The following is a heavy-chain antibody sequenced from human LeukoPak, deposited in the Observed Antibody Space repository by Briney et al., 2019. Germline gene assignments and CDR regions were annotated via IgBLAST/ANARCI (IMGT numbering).Heavy chain of an antibody. V-gene: IGHV3-21*01. D-gene: IGHD6-6*01. CDR2: ISSSSYI. CDR1: GFTFSSYS. Sequence: GGSLRLSCAAPGFTFSSYSMNWVRQAPGKGLEWVSSISSSSYIYYADSVKGRFTSSRDNAKNSLYLQMNRLRAEDTAVYYCARGQQLVPDYWGQGTLVTVSS. CDR3: ARGQQLVPDY. J-gene: IGHJ4*02.